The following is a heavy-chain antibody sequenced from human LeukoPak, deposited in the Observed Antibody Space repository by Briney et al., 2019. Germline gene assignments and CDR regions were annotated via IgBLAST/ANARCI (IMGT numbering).Heavy chain of an antibody. V-gene: IGHV3-23*01. J-gene: IGHJ3*02. CDR2: ISGSGGST. Sequence: GGSLRLSCAASGFTFSSYAMSWVRQAPGKGLEWVSAISGSGGSTYYADSVKGRFTISRDNSKNTLYLQMSSLRAEDTAVYYCARDRVGSSWYHDAFDIWGQGTMVTVSS. CDR1: GFTFSSYA. D-gene: IGHD6-13*01. CDR3: ARDRVGSSWYHDAFDI.